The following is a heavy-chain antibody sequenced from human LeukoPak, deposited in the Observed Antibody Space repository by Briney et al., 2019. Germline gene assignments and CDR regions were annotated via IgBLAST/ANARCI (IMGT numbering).Heavy chain of an antibody. J-gene: IGHJ4*02. CDR3: AKEAGYSSGWYNY. D-gene: IGHD6-19*01. V-gene: IGHV3-30*02. CDR1: GFTFSSYG. Sequence: PGGSLRLSCAASGFTFSSYGMHWVRQAPGKGLEWVAFIRYDGSNKYYADSVKGRFTISRDNSKNTLYLQMNSLRAEDTAVYYCAKEAGYSSGWYNYWGQGTLVTVSS. CDR2: IRYDGSNK.